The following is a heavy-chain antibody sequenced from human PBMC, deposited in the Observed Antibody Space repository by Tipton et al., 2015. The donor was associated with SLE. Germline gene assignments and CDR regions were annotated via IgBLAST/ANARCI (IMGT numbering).Heavy chain of an antibody. J-gene: IGHJ4*02. V-gene: IGHV5-51*01. CDR2: IYPGDSDT. CDR1: GYSFTSYW. D-gene: IGHD6-19*01. Sequence: QSGAEVKKPGESLKISCKGSGYSFTSYWIGWVRQMPGKGLEWMGIIYPGDSDTRYSPSFQGQVTISADKSISTAYLQWSSLKASDTAMYYCARHDRARWVAVAGGADYWGQGTLVTVSS. CDR3: ARHDRARWVAVAGGADY.